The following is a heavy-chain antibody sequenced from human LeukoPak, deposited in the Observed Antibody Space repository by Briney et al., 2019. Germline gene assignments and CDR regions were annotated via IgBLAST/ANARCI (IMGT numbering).Heavy chain of an antibody. CDR1: GFTFSSYA. CDR3: ARDLDYGGNSKPAEYFQH. J-gene: IGHJ1*01. Sequence: GGSLRLSWAASGFTFSSYAMHWVSQAPGKGLEWVAVISYDGSNKYYADSVKGRFTISRDNSKNTLYLQMNSLRAEDTAVYYCARDLDYGGNSKPAEYFQHWGQGTLVTVSS. D-gene: IGHD4-23*01. CDR2: ISYDGSNK. V-gene: IGHV3-30-3*01.